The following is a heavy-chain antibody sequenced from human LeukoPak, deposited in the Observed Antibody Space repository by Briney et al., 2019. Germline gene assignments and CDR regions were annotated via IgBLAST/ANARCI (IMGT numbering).Heavy chain of an antibody. CDR1: GGSLSSYY. Sequence: PSETLSLTCTVSGGSLSSYYWSWIRQPPGKGLEWIGYIYHSGSTNYNPSLKSRVTISVDTSKNQFSLKLSSVTAADTAVYYCARAGYSGSDFAVWGKGTTVTVSS. CDR3: ARAGYSGSDFAV. V-gene: IGHV4-59*01. CDR2: IYHSGST. J-gene: IGHJ6*04. D-gene: IGHD5-12*01.